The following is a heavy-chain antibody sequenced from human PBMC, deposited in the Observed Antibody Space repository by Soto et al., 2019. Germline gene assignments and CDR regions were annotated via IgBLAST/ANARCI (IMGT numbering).Heavy chain of an antibody. J-gene: IGHJ4*02. D-gene: IGHD5-18*01. V-gene: IGHV1-69*01. CDR1: GGTFSSYA. Sequence: QVQLVQSGAEVKKPGSSVKVSCKACGGTFSSYAISWVRQAPGQGLEWMGGIIPVFGTANYAQKFQGRVTITADESTSTAYMELSSLRSEDTAVYYGATSGYSYNYFDYWGQGTLVTVSS. CDR2: IIPVFGTA. CDR3: ATSGYSYNYFDY.